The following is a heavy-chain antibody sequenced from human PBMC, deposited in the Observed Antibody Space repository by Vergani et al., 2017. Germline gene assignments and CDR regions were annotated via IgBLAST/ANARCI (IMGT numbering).Heavy chain of an antibody. CDR3: ANGYSGSRPGAFDI. CDR1: GFSLSTSGVG. D-gene: IGHD1-26*01. V-gene: IGHV2-5*02. J-gene: IGHJ3*02. Sequence: QITLKESGPTLVKPTQTLTLTCTFSGFSLSTSGVGVGWIRQPPGKALEWLALIYWDDDKRYSPSLKSRLTITKDTSKNQVVLTMTNMDPVDTATYYCANGYSGSRPGAFDIWGQGTMVTVSS. CDR2: IYWDDDK.